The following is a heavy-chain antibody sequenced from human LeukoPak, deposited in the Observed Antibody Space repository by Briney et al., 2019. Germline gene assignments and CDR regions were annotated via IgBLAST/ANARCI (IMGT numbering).Heavy chain of an antibody. D-gene: IGHD4-17*01. J-gene: IGHJ4*02. CDR1: ELNFENHW. CDR3: ARDRGGDYSLDY. CDR2: TDAGGSST. V-gene: IGHV3-74*01. Sequence: GGSLRLSCAASELNFENHWMHWVRQVPGKGLEWVSRTDAGGSSTSYADSVKGRFTISRDNSKNTLYLQMNSLRAEDTAVYYCARDRGGDYSLDYWGQGTLVTVSS.